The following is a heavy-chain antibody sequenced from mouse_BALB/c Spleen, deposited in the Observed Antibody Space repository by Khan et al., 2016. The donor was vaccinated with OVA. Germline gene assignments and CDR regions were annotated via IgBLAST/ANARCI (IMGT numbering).Heavy chain of an antibody. Sequence: QIQLVQSGAELAKPGASVKMSCKASGYTFTSYWMHWVKQRPGQGLEWIGYINPSTGYTEYNQRFKDKATLTADKSSSTAYMQLSSLTSEESAVSYCANHGIISAWLTYWGQGTLVTVSA. CDR3: ANHGIISAWLTY. CDR1: GYTFTSYW. V-gene: IGHV1-7*01. J-gene: IGHJ3*01. D-gene: IGHD1-1*01. CDR2: INPSTGYT.